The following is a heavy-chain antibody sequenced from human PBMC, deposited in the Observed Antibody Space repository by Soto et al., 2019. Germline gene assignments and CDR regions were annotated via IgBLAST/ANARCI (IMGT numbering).Heavy chain of an antibody. Sequence: QVQLVQSGAEVKKPGSSVKVSCKASGGTFSIYAISWVRQAPGQGLEWMGVIIPISGTANYAQKFQGRGSITADESTSTAYMELSSLRSEDTAVYYCARSQGSSTSLEIYYYYYYGMDVWGQGTTVTVSS. D-gene: IGHD2-2*01. CDR3: ARSQGSSTSLEIYYYYYYGMDV. V-gene: IGHV1-69*01. CDR1: GGTFSIYA. J-gene: IGHJ6*02. CDR2: IIPISGTA.